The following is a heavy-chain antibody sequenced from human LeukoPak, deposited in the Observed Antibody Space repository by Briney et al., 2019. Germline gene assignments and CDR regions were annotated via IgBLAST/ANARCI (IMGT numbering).Heavy chain of an antibody. J-gene: IGHJ3*02. CDR3: ARIRDGYNDAYDI. CDR2: INPGGDNT. D-gene: IGHD5-24*01. V-gene: IGHV1-46*01. Sequence: ASVKLSCKASGYTFTNYYIHWVRQAAGQGLEWMGLINPGGDNTDYAQNFQGRVTMTRDTSTSTVYMGLSSLRSEDTAVHYCARIRDGYNDAYDIWGQGTMVTVSS. CDR1: GYTFTNYY.